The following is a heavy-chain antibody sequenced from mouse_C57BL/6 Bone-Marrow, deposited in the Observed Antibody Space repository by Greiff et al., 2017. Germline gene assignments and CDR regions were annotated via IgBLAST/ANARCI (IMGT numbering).Heavy chain of an antibody. CDR2: INPNNGGT. V-gene: IGHV1-26*01. CDR1: GYTFTDYY. D-gene: IGHD2-5*01. Sequence: QLQQSGPELVKPGASVKISCKASGYTFTDYYMNWVKQSHGKSLEWIGDINPNNGGTSYNQKFKGKATLTVDKSSSTAYMELRSLTSEDSAVYYCAYSNYEAYWGQGTLVTVSA. J-gene: IGHJ3*01. CDR3: AYSNYEAY.